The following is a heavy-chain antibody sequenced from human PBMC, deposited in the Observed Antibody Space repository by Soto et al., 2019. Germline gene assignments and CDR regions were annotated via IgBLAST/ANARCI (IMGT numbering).Heavy chain of an antibody. V-gene: IGHV3-48*01. J-gene: IGHJ1*01. CDR1: GFTFSTYS. Sequence: PGGSLRLSCAASGFTFSTYSMNWVRQAPGKGLEWVSYISSSSTTIYYADSVKGRFTISRDNAKNSLYLQMNSLRAGDTAVYYCARGFYGDAREYFQYCVHGTLVTVSS. CDR3: ARGFYGDAREYFQY. CDR2: ISSSSTTI. D-gene: IGHD4-17*01.